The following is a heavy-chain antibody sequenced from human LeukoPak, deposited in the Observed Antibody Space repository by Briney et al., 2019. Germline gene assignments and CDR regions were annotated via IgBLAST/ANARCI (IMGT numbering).Heavy chain of an antibody. V-gene: IGHV4-59*08. D-gene: IGHD6-13*01. Sequence: SETLSLTCTVSGGSISSYYWSWIRQPPGKGLEWIGYIYYSGSTNYNPSLKSRVTISVDTSKNQFSLKLSSVTAADTAVYYCARYGSAAYGAAAPFDYWGQGTLVTVSS. CDR3: ARYGSAAYGAAAPFDY. CDR2: IYYSGST. J-gene: IGHJ4*02. CDR1: GGSISSYY.